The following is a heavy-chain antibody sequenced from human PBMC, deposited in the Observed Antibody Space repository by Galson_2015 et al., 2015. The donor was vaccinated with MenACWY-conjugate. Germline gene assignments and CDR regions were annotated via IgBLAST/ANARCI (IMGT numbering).Heavy chain of an antibody. Sequence: SLILSCAASGFTLSHYWMSWVLHAPGKGLEWMAVISYDGSNESYADSVKGRFTISRDNSKNTLYLQMNSLRADDTAVYYCAKDWSVPYSTISYYFYMDVWGKGTTVTVSS. D-gene: IGHD6-13*01. V-gene: IGHV3-30*18. CDR3: AKDWSVPYSTISYYFYMDV. J-gene: IGHJ6*03. CDR1: GFTLSHYW. CDR2: ISYDGSNE.